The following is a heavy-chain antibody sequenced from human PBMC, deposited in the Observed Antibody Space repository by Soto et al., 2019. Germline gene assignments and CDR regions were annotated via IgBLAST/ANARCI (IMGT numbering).Heavy chain of an antibody. CDR3: ALDLLRGVAVAGYDY. V-gene: IGHV3-23*01. J-gene: IGHJ4*02. Sequence: EVQLLESGGGLVQPGGSLRLSCAASGFTCSRYAMSWVRQAPGKGLEWVSAINARNGSTNYADSVKGRLTISRNNAKNSLFQHMNSLRAEAQAVYYCALDLLRGVAVAGYDYWGQATLVTVTS. CDR1: GFTCSRYA. CDR2: INARNGST. D-gene: IGHD6-19*01.